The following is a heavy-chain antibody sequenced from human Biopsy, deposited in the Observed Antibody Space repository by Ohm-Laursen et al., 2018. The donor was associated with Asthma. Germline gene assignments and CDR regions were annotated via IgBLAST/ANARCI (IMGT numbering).Heavy chain of an antibody. CDR3: ARHWDWGSFFDY. D-gene: IGHD7-27*01. V-gene: IGHV4-39*01. CDR2: ISYTGSA. Sequence: SRDHMFWVRQPPGKGLEWMGSISYTGSAYHNPSLKSRFTISVDTSKNPFSLNMSSVTAADTAVYYCARHWDWGSFFDYWGQGTPVTVSS. CDR1: SRDH. J-gene: IGHJ4*02.